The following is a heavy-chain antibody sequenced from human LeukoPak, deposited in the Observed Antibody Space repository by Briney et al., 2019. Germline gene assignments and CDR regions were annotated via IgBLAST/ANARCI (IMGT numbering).Heavy chain of an antibody. CDR2: INPNSGGT. V-gene: IGHV1-2*02. Sequence: ASVKVSCKASGYTFTGYYMHWVRQAPGQGLEWMGWINPNSGGTNYAQKFQGRVTMTRDTSISTAYMERSRLRSDDTAVYYCARAHSYGDYELDYWGQGTLVTVSS. CDR3: ARAHSYGDYELDY. CDR1: GYTFTGYY. D-gene: IGHD4-17*01. J-gene: IGHJ4*02.